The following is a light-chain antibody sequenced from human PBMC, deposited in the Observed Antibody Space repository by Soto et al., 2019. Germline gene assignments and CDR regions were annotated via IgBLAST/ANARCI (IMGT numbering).Light chain of an antibody. V-gene: IGKV1-39*01. J-gene: IGKJ2*01. CDR2: AAS. CDR3: QQRYSTPT. CDR1: QSISSY. Sequence: DLQMTQSPSSLSASVGDRVTITCRASQSISSYLNWYQQKPGKAPKLLIYAASSLQSGVPSRFSGCGSVTDFTLSISSMHSGEFATYYCQQRYSTPTFGQGTKLEIK.